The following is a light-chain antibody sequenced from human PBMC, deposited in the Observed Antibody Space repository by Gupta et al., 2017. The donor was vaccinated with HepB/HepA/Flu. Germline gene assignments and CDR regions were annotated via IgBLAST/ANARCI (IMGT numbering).Light chain of an antibody. CDR1: ETIRTS. CDR3: QQSFIVPWT. V-gene: IGKV1-39*01. J-gene: IGKJ1*01. CDR2: GAS. Sequence: DIQMTQSPSSLSASVGDRVTITCRASETIRTSLNWYQQKPNMAPKLLVSGASNLYSGVPARFSGRGSGTEFTLTITSLQPEDFATYYGQQSFIVPWTFGQGTNVETK.